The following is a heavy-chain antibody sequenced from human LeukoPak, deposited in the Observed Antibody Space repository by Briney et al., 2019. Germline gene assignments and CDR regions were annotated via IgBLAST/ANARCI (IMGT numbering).Heavy chain of an antibody. D-gene: IGHD6-25*01. Sequence: GRSLRLSCAASGFTFSSYGMHWVRQAPGKGLEWVAVIWYDGSNKYYADPVKGRFTISRDNSKNTLYLQMNSLRAEDTAVYYCATSERSQFDYWGQGTLVTVSS. V-gene: IGHV3-33*01. CDR2: IWYDGSNK. CDR3: ATSERSQFDY. CDR1: GFTFSSYG. J-gene: IGHJ4*02.